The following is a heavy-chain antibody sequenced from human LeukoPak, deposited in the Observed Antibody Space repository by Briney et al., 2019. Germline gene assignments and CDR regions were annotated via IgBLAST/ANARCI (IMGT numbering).Heavy chain of an antibody. V-gene: IGHV1-2*02. D-gene: IGHD4-23*01. J-gene: IGHJ3*02. CDR1: GYTFTGYY. Sequence: GASVKVSCKASGYTFTGYYMHWVRQAPGQGLEWMGWINPNSGGTNYAQKFQGRVTMTRDMSISTAYMELSRLRSDDTAVYYCAREVYGGEDAFDIWGQGTMVTVSS. CDR2: INPNSGGT. CDR3: AREVYGGEDAFDI.